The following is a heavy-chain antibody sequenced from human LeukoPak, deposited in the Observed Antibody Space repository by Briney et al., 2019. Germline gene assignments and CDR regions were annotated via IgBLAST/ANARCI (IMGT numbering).Heavy chain of an antibody. CDR2: IIPIFGTA. Sequence: GASVKVSCKASGDTFIRYAISWVRQAPGQGLEWMGGIIPIFGTANYAQKFQGRVTITADESTSTAYMELSSLRSEDTAAYYCARGRMAGTYVFDSWGQGTLVTVSS. CDR3: ARGRMAGTYVFDS. J-gene: IGHJ4*02. D-gene: IGHD6-19*01. V-gene: IGHV1-69*13. CDR1: GDTFIRYA.